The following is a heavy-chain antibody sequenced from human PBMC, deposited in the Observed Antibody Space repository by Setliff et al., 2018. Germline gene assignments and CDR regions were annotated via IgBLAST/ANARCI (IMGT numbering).Heavy chain of an antibody. D-gene: IGHD5-18*01. J-gene: IGHJ5*01. CDR2: IYPADSDT. CDR3: ARRGYGGYIYGSFDS. CDR1: GYRFTSQW. Sequence: PGVSLTISCKASGYRFTSQWIAWVRQTPGRGLEWMGIIYPADSDTTYSPSFQGQVTISVDKSLSTAYLQWSSLKASDSGKYYCARRGYGGYIYGSFDSWGQGTLVTVSS. V-gene: IGHV5-51*01.